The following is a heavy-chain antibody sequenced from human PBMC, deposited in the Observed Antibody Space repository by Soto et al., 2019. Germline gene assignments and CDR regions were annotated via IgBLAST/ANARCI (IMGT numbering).Heavy chain of an antibody. CDR1: GGSISSYY. J-gene: IGHJ6*02. Sequence: SETLSLTCTVSGGSISSYYWSWIRQPPGKGLEWIGYIYYSVSTSYNPSLKSRVTISVDTSKNQFSLKLSSVTAADTAVYYCARGGYSSSSAYYYYYYGMDVWGQGTKVTVSS. CDR2: IYYSVST. D-gene: IGHD6-6*01. V-gene: IGHV4-59*01. CDR3: ARGGYSSSSAYYYYYYGMDV.